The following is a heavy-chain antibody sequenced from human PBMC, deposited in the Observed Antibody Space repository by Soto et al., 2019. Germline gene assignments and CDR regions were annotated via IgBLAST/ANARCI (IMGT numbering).Heavy chain of an antibody. CDR1: GFDFSNYG. V-gene: IGHV3-23*01. D-gene: IGHD3-3*02. CDR2: ISGTAHAT. J-gene: IGHJ4*02. CDR3: VKDAPQPFSD. Sequence: EVQLLESGGGLVQPGGSLRISCAASGFDFSNYGMSWVRQAPGKGLEWVSAISGTAHATYYAASAKGRFTISRDHSKNTLYLQMNSLRVEDTAVYFCVKDAPQPFSDWGQGTLVTVSS.